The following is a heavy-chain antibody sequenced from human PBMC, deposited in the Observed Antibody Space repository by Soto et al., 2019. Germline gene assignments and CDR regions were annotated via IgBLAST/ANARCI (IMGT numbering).Heavy chain of an antibody. Sequence: QVQLVESGGGVVQPGRSLRLCCAASGFTFSSYAMHWVRQAPGKGLEWVAVISYDGSNKYYADSVKGRFTISRDNSKNTLYLQMNSLRAEDTAVYYCARGVATTDDWGQGTLVTVSS. J-gene: IGHJ4*02. CDR3: ARGVATTDD. V-gene: IGHV3-30-3*01. D-gene: IGHD5-12*01. CDR1: GFTFSSYA. CDR2: ISYDGSNK.